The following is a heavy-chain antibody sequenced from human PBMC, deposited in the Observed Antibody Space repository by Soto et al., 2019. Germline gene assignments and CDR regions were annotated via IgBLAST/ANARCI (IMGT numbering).Heavy chain of an antibody. CDR1: GFTFSSYG. CDR3: ARDSGYYDSWAAMDV. Sequence: GGSLRLSCAASGFTFSSYGMHWVRQAPGKGLEWVAVIWYDGSNKYYADSVKGRFTISRDNSKNTLYLQMNSLRAEDTAVYYCARDSGYYDSWAAMDVWGQGTTVTVSS. V-gene: IGHV3-33*01. D-gene: IGHD3-3*01. CDR2: IWYDGSNK. J-gene: IGHJ6*02.